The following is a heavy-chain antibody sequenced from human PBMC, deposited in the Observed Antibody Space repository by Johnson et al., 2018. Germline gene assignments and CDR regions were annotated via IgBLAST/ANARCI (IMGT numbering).Heavy chain of an antibody. CDR3: SRDKGSGSYSGPSF. CDR2: IWYDGSNK. J-gene: IGHJ3*01. V-gene: IGHV3-33*01. Sequence: QVQLVESGGGVVQPGRSLRLSCSASGFTFSSYGMHWVRQAPGKGLEWVAVIWYDGSNKFYTDSVKGRFTIPRDNSKNTVYLKMNSLRAEDTTVYYGSRDKGSGSYSGPSFWGQGTMVTVSS. CDR1: GFTFSSYG. D-gene: IGHD3-10*01.